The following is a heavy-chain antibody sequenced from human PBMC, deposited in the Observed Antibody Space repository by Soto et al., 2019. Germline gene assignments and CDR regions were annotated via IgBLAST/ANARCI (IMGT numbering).Heavy chain of an antibody. CDR3: AREKLIAAAPFDY. Sequence: SVKVSSKASGGAFSSYAISWVRQAPGQGLEWMGGIIPIFGTANYAQKFQGRVTITADESTSTAYMELSSLRSEDTAVYYCAREKLIAAAPFDYWGQGTLVTVSS. V-gene: IGHV1-69*13. J-gene: IGHJ4*02. CDR1: GGAFSSYA. D-gene: IGHD6-13*01. CDR2: IIPIFGTA.